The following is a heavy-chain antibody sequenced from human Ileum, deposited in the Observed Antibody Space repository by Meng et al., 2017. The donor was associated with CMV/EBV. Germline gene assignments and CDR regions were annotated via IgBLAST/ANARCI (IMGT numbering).Heavy chain of an antibody. CDR3: AKEVEPYYDFWSGYYTGLGY. J-gene: IGHJ4*02. D-gene: IGHD3-3*01. Sequence: GGSLRLSCAASGFIFSTYTIHWVRQAPGKGLEWVSSISSSSAHIYYADSLEGRLTISRDNAKNSLYLQMNSLRAEDTAVYYCAKEVEPYYDFWSGYYTGLGYWGQGTLVTVSS. CDR1: GFIFSTYT. CDR2: ISSSSAHI. V-gene: IGHV3-21*01.